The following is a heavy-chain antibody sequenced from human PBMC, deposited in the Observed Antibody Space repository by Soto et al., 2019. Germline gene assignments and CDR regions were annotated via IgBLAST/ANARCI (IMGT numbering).Heavy chain of an antibody. Sequence: EVQLLESGGGLVQPGGSLRLSCAASGFTFPSYGMTWVRQSPGKGLEWVSSISGSAGSTYYADFVKGRFTISRDNSKNTVYLQMNSLRAEDTAVYYCAKDSLRIYDFWSGTGNWFDPCGQGTLVTVSS. CDR3: AKDSLRIYDFWSGTGNWFDP. D-gene: IGHD3-3*01. CDR1: GFTFPSYG. CDR2: ISGSAGST. J-gene: IGHJ5*02. V-gene: IGHV3-23*01.